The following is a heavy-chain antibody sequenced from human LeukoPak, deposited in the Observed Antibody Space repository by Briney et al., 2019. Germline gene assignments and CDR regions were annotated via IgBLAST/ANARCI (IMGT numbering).Heavy chain of an antibody. CDR2: IYPPDSDT. Sequence: GESLKISCKGSGYIITNYWISWVRQMPGKGLEWMGIIYPPDSDTTYSPSFEGQVTISADKSISTAYLQWSSLKASDTAMYYCASLGGYTTGWYWVYWGQGTLVTVSS. V-gene: IGHV5-51*01. CDR3: ASLGGYTTGWYWVY. CDR1: GYIITNYW. J-gene: IGHJ4*02. D-gene: IGHD6-19*01.